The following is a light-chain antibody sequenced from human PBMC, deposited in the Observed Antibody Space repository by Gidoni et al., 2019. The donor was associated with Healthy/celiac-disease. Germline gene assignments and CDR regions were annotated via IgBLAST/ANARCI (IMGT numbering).Light chain of an antibody. CDR1: QSVLYSSNNKNY. CDR3: QQYYSTPHT. CDR2: WAS. J-gene: IGKJ2*01. Sequence: DIVMTQSPDSLAVSLGERATINCKSSQSVLYSSNNKNYLAWYQQKPGQPPKLLIYWASTREAGVPDRFSGGGAGTDFTLTISSLQAEDVAVYYCQQYYSTPHTFGQXTKLEIK. V-gene: IGKV4-1*01.